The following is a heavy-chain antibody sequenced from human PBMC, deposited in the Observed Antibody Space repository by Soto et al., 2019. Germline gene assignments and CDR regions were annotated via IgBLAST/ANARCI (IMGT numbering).Heavy chain of an antibody. Sequence: PSETLSLTCTVSGGSISSGGYYWSWIRQHPGKGLEWIGYIYYSGSTYYNPSLKSRVTISVDTSKNQFSLKLSSVTAADTAVYYCATSSGWYGDFDYWGQGTLVTVSS. J-gene: IGHJ4*02. D-gene: IGHD6-19*01. CDR2: IYYSGST. CDR3: ATSSGWYGDFDY. CDR1: GGSISSGGYY. V-gene: IGHV4-31*03.